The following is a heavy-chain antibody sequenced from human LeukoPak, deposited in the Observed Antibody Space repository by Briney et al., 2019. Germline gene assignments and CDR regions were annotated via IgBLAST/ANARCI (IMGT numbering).Heavy chain of an antibody. D-gene: IGHD6-6*01. CDR1: GDSISSYY. Sequence: SETLSLTCTVSGDSISSYYWSWIRQPPGKGLEWIGYIYYSGSTNYNPSLKSRVTISVDTSKNQFSLKLSSVTAADTAVYYCARGSSSSPWEWLDPWRQGTLVTVSS. V-gene: IGHV4-59*01. CDR2: IYYSGST. CDR3: ARGSSSSPWEWLDP. J-gene: IGHJ5*02.